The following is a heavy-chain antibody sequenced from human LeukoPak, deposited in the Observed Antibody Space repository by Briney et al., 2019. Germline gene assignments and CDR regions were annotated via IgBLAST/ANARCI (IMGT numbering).Heavy chain of an antibody. Sequence: GGSLRLSCAASGFTFSSYGMRWVRQAPGKGLEWVAVISYDGSNKYYADSVKGRFTISRDNSKNTLYLQMNSLRAEDTAVYYCAKDMGFWSGYYYYGMDVWGQGTTVTVSS. J-gene: IGHJ6*02. CDR3: AKDMGFWSGYYYYGMDV. V-gene: IGHV3-30*18. D-gene: IGHD3-3*01. CDR1: GFTFSSYG. CDR2: ISYDGSNK.